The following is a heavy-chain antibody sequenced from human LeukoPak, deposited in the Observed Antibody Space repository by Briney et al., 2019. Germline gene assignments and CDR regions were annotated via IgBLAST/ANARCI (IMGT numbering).Heavy chain of an antibody. CDR3: ARVQLRWNDY. Sequence: SETLSLTCTVSGTSISGDYWSWIRQPPGKGLEWIGYVYFTGNTNYNPSLKSRVTISMDTSKNQISLKLSSVTAADTAVYYCARVQLRWNDYWGQGTLVTVSS. J-gene: IGHJ4*02. CDR2: VYFTGNT. CDR1: GTSISGDY. D-gene: IGHD1-1*01. V-gene: IGHV4-59*12.